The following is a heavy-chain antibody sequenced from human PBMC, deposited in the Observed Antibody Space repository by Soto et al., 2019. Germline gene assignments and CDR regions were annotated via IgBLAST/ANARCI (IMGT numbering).Heavy chain of an antibody. Sequence: QVQLVQSGAEEKKPGASVKVSCKASGYTFTSYAMHWVRQAPGQRLEWMGWINAGNVNTKYSQKFQGRVTMTRDTSASTAYMELSSLRSEDTAVYYCARGIAPYYFDYWGQGTLVTVSS. J-gene: IGHJ4*02. D-gene: IGHD6-13*01. CDR1: GYTFTSYA. CDR2: INAGNVNT. V-gene: IGHV1-3*05. CDR3: ARGIAPYYFDY.